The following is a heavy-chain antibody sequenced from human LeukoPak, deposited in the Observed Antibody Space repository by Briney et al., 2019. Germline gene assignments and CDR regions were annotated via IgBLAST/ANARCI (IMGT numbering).Heavy chain of an antibody. CDR1: GGTFSSYA. CDR3: AREGPKGDIDY. Sequence: VASVKVSCKASGGTFSSYAISWVRQAPGQGLEWMGGIIPIFGTANYAQKFQGRVTITTDESTSTAYMELSSLRSEDTAVYCCAREGPKGDIDYWGQGTLVTVSS. CDR2: IIPIFGTA. V-gene: IGHV1-69*05. J-gene: IGHJ4*02. D-gene: IGHD1-26*01.